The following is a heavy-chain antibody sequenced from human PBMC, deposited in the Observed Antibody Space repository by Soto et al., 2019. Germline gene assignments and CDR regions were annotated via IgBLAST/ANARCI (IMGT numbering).Heavy chain of an antibody. Sequence: EVQLLESGGGLVQPGGSLRLSCAASGFTFSSYVMTWVRQAPGTGLEWVSSISGSGDSIYYADSVKGRFTISRDNSKNTLYLQMNNLRAEDTAVYYCAKDGTYSSRWPYYFDYWGQGTLVTVSS. CDR3: AKDGTYSSRWPYYFDY. V-gene: IGHV3-23*01. CDR2: ISGSGDSI. CDR1: GFTFSSYV. D-gene: IGHD6-13*01. J-gene: IGHJ4*02.